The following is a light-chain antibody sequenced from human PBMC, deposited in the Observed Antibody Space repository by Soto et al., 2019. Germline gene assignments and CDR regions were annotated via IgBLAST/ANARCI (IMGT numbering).Light chain of an antibody. V-gene: IGKV3-15*01. CDR2: GAS. CDR1: QSFGSN. CDR3: QQRSNWPSIT. Sequence: EIVMTQSPATLSVSPGERATLSCRASQSFGSNLAWYQQKPGQAPRLLIYGASTRATGVPARFSGSGSGTEFTLTISSLQSEDFAVYYCQQRSNWPSITFGQGTRLEIK. J-gene: IGKJ5*01.